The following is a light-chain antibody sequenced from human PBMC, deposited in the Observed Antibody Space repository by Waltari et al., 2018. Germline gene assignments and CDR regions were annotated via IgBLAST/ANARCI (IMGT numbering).Light chain of an antibody. Sequence: SYELPQPPSLSVSTAQTARITCSGDALPKQYASWYQQKPAQAPVLVICKDSETPSGIPERFSGSSSGTTVTLTISGVQAEDEADYYCQSADSSGTYVFGTGTKVTVL. CDR3: QSADSSGTYV. CDR2: KDS. CDR1: ALPKQY. J-gene: IGLJ1*01. V-gene: IGLV3-25*03.